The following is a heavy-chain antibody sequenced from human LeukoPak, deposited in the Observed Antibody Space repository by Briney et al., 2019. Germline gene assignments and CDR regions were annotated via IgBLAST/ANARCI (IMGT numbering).Heavy chain of an antibody. CDR1: GLPFISSA. Sequence: ASVKVPCKTSGLPFISSAVQWVRQARGQRLEWIGWIVVGSGNTNYAQKFQERVTITRDMSTSTAYMELSSLRSEDTAGYYCAADPSYSSGYRYYFDFWGQGTLVTVSS. CDR3: AADPSYSSGYRYYFDF. D-gene: IGHD3-22*01. CDR2: IVVGSGNT. V-gene: IGHV1-58*01. J-gene: IGHJ4*02.